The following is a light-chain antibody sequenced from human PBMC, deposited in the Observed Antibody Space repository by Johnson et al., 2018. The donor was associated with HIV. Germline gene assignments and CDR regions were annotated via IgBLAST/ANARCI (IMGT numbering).Light chain of an antibody. CDR3: GTWDSKLRAGF. Sequence: QSVLTQPPSVSAAPGQTVTISCSGSSSNIGNNYVSWYQQLPGTAPKLLIYDKNKRPSGIPDRFSGSKSGTSATLGITGLQPGYEADYYCGTWDSKLRAGFFGTGTKVTVL. V-gene: IGLV1-51*02. CDR1: SSNIGNNY. CDR2: DKN. J-gene: IGLJ1*01.